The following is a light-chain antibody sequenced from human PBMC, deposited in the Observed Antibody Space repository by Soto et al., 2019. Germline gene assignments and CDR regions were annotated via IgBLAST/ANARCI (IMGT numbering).Light chain of an antibody. J-gene: IGKJ1*01. CDR1: QSISKN. V-gene: IGKV1-39*01. CDR2: SAS. Sequence: DIQMTQSPSSLSASVVDRFTITFLASQSISKNLNWYQHKVGKAPQLLIYSASDSQAGVPSRFSGSGSGTDFTLTISSLQPEDFATYYCQQSYSTPQTFGQGTKVDIK. CDR3: QQSYSTPQT.